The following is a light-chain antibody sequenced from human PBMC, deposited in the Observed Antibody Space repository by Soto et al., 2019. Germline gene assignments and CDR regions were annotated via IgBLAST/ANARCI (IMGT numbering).Light chain of an antibody. CDR1: QSVSSSY. Sequence: EIVLTQSPGTLSLSPGERATLSCRASQSVSSSYLAWYQHKPGQAPRLLIYGASNRATGIPDRFSGSGSGTDFTLTISRLEPEDFAVDYCQQYDSSAPMYTFGQGTKLEI. J-gene: IGKJ2*01. CDR2: GAS. CDR3: QQYDSSAPMYT. V-gene: IGKV3-20*01.